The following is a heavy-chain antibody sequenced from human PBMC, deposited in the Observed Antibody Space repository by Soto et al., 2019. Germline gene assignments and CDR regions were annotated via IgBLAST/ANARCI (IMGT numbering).Heavy chain of an antibody. Sequence: ASVKVSCKASGYTFTYYPIHWVRQAPGQRLEWMGWINIGNGNTASSQKFQDRVTTTRETSASTAYMELTSLRSEDTAVYYCAREPLCGGRCYDNYFDPWGQGTLVTVSS. CDR1: GYTFTYYP. V-gene: IGHV1-3*04. D-gene: IGHD2-15*01. J-gene: IGHJ5*02. CDR2: INIGNGNT. CDR3: AREPLCGGRCYDNYFDP.